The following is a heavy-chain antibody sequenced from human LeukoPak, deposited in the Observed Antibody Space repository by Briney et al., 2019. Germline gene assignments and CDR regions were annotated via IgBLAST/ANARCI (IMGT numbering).Heavy chain of an antibody. D-gene: IGHD5-18*01. CDR3: TKRGYNYEADY. V-gene: IGHV3-30*18. Sequence: GGSLRLSCAASGFTFSSYGMHWVRQAPGKGLEWVAVISYDGSNKYYADSVKGRFTISRDNSKNTLFLQMNSLRAEDTALYYCTKRGYNYEADYWGQGTLVTVSS. CDR1: GFTFSSYG. CDR2: ISYDGSNK. J-gene: IGHJ4*02.